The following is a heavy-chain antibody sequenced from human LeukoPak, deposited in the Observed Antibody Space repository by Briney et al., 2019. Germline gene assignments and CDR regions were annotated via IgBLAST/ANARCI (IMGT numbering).Heavy chain of an antibody. CDR2: SYYSET. CDR1: GGSISGSY. D-gene: IGHD4-11*01. V-gene: IGHV4-59*08. Sequence: SSETLSLTCTVSGGSISGSYWSWIRQPPGKGLEWIGYSYYSETYYNPSLNSRVTISLDTSKNQFSLNLRFVTAADTAVYFCARTQGWGTVRTGYYYGMDVWGQGTLVTVSS. J-gene: IGHJ6*02. CDR3: ARTQGWGTVRTGYYYGMDV.